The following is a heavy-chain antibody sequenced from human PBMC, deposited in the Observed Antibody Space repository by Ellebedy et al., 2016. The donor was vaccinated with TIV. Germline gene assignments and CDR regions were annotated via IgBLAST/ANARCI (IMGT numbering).Heavy chain of an antibody. CDR3: ARDQKEDYYDSSGYYPYYFDY. Sequence: PGGSLRLSCAASGFTFSDYYMSWIRQAPGKGLEWVSYISSSGSTIYYADSVKGRFTISRDNAKNSLYLQMNSLRAEDTAVYYCARDQKEDYYDSSGYYPYYFDYWGQGTLVTVSS. CDR2: ISSSGSTI. V-gene: IGHV3-11*04. CDR1: GFTFSDYY. D-gene: IGHD3-22*01. J-gene: IGHJ4*02.